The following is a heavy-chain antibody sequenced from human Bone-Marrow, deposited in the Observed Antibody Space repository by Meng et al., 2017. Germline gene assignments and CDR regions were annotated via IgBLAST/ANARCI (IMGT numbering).Heavy chain of an antibody. D-gene: IGHD1-14*01. CDR1: GYNFPDYY. V-gene: IGHV1-2*06. Sequence: ASVKVSCKPSGYNFPDYYIHWVRRAPGQGLEWMGRINPKSGDTHYAQKFQARVTMTGDTSISTAYMELSGLRSDDTAMYYCARGGDVDRRYYYGMDVWGQGTTVTAP. J-gene: IGHJ6*02. CDR3: ARGGDVDRRYYYGMDV. CDR2: INPKSGDT.